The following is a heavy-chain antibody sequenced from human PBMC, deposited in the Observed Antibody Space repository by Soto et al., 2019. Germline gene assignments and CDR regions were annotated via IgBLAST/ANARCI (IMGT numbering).Heavy chain of an antibody. J-gene: IGHJ5*02. CDR3: ARDSAVVLRYFDWFLNWFDP. V-gene: IGHV3-30-3*01. CDR2: ISYDGSNK. D-gene: IGHD3-9*01. Sequence: GGSLRLSCAASGFTFSSYAMHWVRQAPGKGLEWVAVISYDGSNKYYADSVKGRFTISRDNSKNTLYLQVNSLRAEDTAVYYCARDSAVVLRYFDWFLNWFDPWGQGTLVTVSS. CDR1: GFTFSSYA.